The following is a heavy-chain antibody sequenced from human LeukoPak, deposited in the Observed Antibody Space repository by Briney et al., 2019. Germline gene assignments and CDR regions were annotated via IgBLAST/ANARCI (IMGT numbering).Heavy chain of an antibody. CDR3: ARLGTIGRSNFDY. Sequence: PSETLSLTCTVPGGSISDYYWSWIRQPPGKGLEWIGYIYYRGSTNYNPSLKSRLTISVDTSKNQVSLKVSSVIAADTAVYFCARLGTIGRSNFDYWGQGTLVTVSS. J-gene: IGHJ4*02. CDR1: GGSISDYY. V-gene: IGHV4-59*08. D-gene: IGHD1-26*01. CDR2: IYYRGST.